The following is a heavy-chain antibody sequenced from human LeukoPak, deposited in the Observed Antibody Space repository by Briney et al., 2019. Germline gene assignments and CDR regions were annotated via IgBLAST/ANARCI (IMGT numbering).Heavy chain of an antibody. J-gene: IGHJ5*02. CDR3: ASAPLGSTRP. D-gene: IGHD1-26*01. V-gene: IGHV3-21*01. CDR1: GFTFSSYS. CDR2: ISSSSDYI. Sequence: PGGSLRLSCAASGFTFSSYSMNWVRQAPGKGLEWVSSISSSSDYIYYADSVKGRFTISRVNAKNSLYLQMNSLRAEDTAVYYCASAPLGSTRPWGQGTLVTVSS.